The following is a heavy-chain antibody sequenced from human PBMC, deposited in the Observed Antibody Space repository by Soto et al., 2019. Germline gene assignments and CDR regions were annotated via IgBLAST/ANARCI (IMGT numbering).Heavy chain of an antibody. CDR2: VIGSGGST. CDR1: GFTFSSYA. CDR3: TTENWNYVMAYFDY. V-gene: IGHV3-23*01. D-gene: IGHD1-7*01. J-gene: IGHJ4*02. Sequence: GGSLRLSCASSGFTFSSYAMSWVRQAPGKGLEWVSGVIGSGGSTSYADSVKGRFTISRDNAKNTLHLQMNSLRVEDTAVYYCTTENWNYVMAYFDYWGQGTLVTVSS.